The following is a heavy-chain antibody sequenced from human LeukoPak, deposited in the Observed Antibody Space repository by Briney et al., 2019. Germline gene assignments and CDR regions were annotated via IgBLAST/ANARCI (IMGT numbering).Heavy chain of an antibody. V-gene: IGHV4-30-2*01. CDR2: IYHSGST. Sequence: PSETLSLTCAVSGGSISSGGYSWSWIRQPPGKGLEWIGYIYHSGSTYYNPSLKSRVTISVDRSKNQFSLKLSSVTAADTAVYYCARDRGKYYYYGMDVWGQGTTVTVSS. CDR1: GGSISSGGYS. CDR3: ARDRGKYYYYGMDV. D-gene: IGHD4-23*01. J-gene: IGHJ6*02.